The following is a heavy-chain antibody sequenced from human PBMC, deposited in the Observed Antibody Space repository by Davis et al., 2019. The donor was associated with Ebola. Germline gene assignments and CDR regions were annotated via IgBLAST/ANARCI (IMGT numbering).Heavy chain of an antibody. CDR2: IIPILGIA. V-gene: IGHV1-69*04. Sequence: AASVKVSCKASGGTFSSYAISWVRQAPGQGLEWMGRIIPILGIANYAQKFQGRVTMTRNTSISTAYMELSSLRSEDTAVYYCARGLRGGMDVWGQGTTVTVSS. CDR3: ARGLRGGMDV. J-gene: IGHJ6*02. CDR1: GGTFSSYA.